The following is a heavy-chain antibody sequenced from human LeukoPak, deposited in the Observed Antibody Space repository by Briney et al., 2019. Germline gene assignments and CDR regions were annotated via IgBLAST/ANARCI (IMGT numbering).Heavy chain of an antibody. Sequence: GGSLRLSCATSGFTFVDYGLSWVRRAPGKGLEWLCAINYNGATTDYADSVKGRFTISRDNAKNSLYLRMDSLRAEDTALYYCARDRLGPSFSVSHFDLWGQGTLVTVSS. CDR2: INYNGATT. CDR1: GFTFVDYG. D-gene: IGHD3-3*02. CDR3: ARDRLGPSFSVSHFDL. J-gene: IGHJ4*02. V-gene: IGHV3-20*04.